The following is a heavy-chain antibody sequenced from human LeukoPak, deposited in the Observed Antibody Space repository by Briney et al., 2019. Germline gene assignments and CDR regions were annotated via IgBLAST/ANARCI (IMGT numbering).Heavy chain of an antibody. CDR1: GFTFSSYA. J-gene: IGHJ5*02. Sequence: PGGSLRLSCAASGFTFSSYAMHWVRQAPGKGLEGVAVISYDGSNKYYADSVKGRFTISRDNSKNTLYLQMNSLRAEDTAVYYCARIVLRFLEWSWFDPWGQGTLVTVSS. CDR3: ARIVLRFLEWSWFDP. CDR2: ISYDGSNK. D-gene: IGHD3-3*01. V-gene: IGHV3-30*04.